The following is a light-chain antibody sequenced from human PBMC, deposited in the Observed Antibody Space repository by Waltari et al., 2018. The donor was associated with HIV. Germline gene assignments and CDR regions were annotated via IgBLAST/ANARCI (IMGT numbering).Light chain of an antibody. CDR2: AAS. CDR3: QQYKRYPLT. Sequence: DIQMTQSPSSLSASVGDRVTITCWASHDISNYLAWFQQKPGEAPKSLIYAASTLQSGVPSKFRGSGSETYFTLTINSLQSEDSATYYCQQYKRYPLTFGQGTRLEIK. CDR1: HDISNY. J-gene: IGKJ5*01. V-gene: IGKV1-16*02.